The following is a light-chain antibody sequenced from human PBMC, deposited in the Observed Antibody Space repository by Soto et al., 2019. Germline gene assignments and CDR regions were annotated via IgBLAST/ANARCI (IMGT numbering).Light chain of an antibody. J-gene: IGKJ4*01. V-gene: IGKV4-1*01. CDR3: ERHCTAAVN. Sequence: MTVSQDPQGVAQGDMAPISCQSSISVLYSCNNKNYLAWYQQKPGQPPKLLIYWASTRESGVPDRFSVSGYGTDYTLALRCLQSDGVALHIYERHCTAAVNFGGGTKVDIK. CDR2: WAS. CDR1: ISVLYSCNNKNY.